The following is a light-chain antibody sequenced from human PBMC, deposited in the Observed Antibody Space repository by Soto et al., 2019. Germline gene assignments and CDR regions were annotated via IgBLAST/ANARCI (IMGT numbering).Light chain of an antibody. CDR3: SSYTTGYFYV. Sequence: QSALTQPASVSGSPGQSITISCNGSGRDIGAYDYVSWYQQHPGKAPKLLIYGVKNRPSGVYYLFSASKSAFTASLTISGLQAEDEAHYYCSSYTTGYFYVFGPGTKVTVL. CDR1: GRDIGAYDY. J-gene: IGLJ1*01. V-gene: IGLV2-14*01. CDR2: GVK.